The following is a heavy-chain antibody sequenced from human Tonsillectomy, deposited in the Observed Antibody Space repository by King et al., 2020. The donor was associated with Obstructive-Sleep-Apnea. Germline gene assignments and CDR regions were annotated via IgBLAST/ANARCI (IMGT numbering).Heavy chain of an antibody. CDR1: GYRFSSHY. J-gene: IGHJ6*02. Sequence: QLVQSGAEVKKPGASVKISCKASGYRFSSHYAHWVRQAPGRGLDWLGSFNPSGGGTTYAQNFQGRVTRTSDVFMSTLYMELSSLGSDDTAVYYCARGYYYDTSGYYLWYYYYAMDVWGQGTAVTVSS. V-gene: IGHV1-46*01. CDR3: ARGYYYDTSGYYLWYYYYAMDV. D-gene: IGHD3-22*01. CDR2: FNPSGGGT.